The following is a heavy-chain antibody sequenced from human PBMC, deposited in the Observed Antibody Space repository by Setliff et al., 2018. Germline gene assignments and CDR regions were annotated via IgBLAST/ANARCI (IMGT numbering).Heavy chain of an antibody. CDR1: GDSISSSSYY. Sequence: PSETLSLTCTVSGDSISSSSYYWGWIRQPPGKGLEWIGSLKYSGSTYYNPSLKSRVTISVDTSKNQFSLKLSSVTAADTAVYYCARRISYYNFWSGYYDYWGQGTLVTVSS. D-gene: IGHD3-3*01. CDR3: ARRISYYNFWSGYYDY. V-gene: IGHV4-39*07. J-gene: IGHJ4*02. CDR2: LKYSGST.